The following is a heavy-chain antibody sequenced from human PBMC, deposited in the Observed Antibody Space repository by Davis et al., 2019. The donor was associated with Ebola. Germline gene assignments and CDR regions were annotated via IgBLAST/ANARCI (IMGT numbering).Heavy chain of an antibody. CDR3: ARGSSRLHSSSWYRY. CDR1: GFTFSSYE. CDR2: INHGGST. V-gene: IGHV4-34*01. J-gene: IGHJ4*02. D-gene: IGHD6-13*01. Sequence: MPGGSLRLSCAASGFTFSSYEMNWIRQPPGKGLEWIGEINHGGSTNYNPSLKSRVTISVDPSKNQFSLKVNSVTAADTAVYYCARGSSRLHSSSWYRYWGQGTLVTVSS.